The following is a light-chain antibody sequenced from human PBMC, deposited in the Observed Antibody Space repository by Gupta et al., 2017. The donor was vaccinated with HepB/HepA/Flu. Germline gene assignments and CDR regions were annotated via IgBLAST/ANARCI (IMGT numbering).Light chain of an antibody. CDR2: AAS. CDR3: QRRSNWPPWT. CDR1: QSVATD. J-gene: IGKJ1*01. Sequence: EIVLTQSPVSLSVSPGERATLSCRASQSVATDLAWYQHKPGQSPRLLIYAASNRAAGIPARFRGSGSGADFTLTITYVEPEDSAVYYCQRRSNWPPWTFGQGTKVEIK. V-gene: IGKV3-11*01.